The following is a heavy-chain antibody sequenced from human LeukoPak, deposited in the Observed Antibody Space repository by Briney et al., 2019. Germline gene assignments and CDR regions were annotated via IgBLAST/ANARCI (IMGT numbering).Heavy chain of an antibody. CDR3: VRDLWGFDY. CDR1: GFSFRTLA. CDR2: IGGDDVTA. Sequence: GGSLRLSCSASGFSFRTLAMHWVRQAPGRGLEYLAVIGGDDVTAYFADSVKGRFTVSRDISTNTLYLQMTSLRPEYTAVYYCVRDLWGFDYWGQGTLVTVSS. J-gene: IGHJ4*02. V-gene: IGHV3-64D*06. D-gene: IGHD1-26*01.